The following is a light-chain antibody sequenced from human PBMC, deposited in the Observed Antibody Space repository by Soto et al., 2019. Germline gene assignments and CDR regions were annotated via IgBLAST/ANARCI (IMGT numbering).Light chain of an antibody. V-gene: IGLV2-14*01. CDR1: SSDVGRFNY. CDR2: DVT. Sequence: QPVLTQPASVSGSPGQSITISCTGTSSDVGRFNYVSWYQQHPGNPPKLIIFDVTRRPSGVSNRFSGSKSGNAASLTISGLQAEDEANYYCSSFVGTSILVVFGGGTKLTVL. CDR3: SSFVGTSILVV. J-gene: IGLJ2*01.